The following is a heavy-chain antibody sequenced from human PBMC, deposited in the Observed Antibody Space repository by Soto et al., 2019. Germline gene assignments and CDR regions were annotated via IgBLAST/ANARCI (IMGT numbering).Heavy chain of an antibody. CDR3: AREAGYCSRTSCYRRAFDP. CDR2: INTDGGSS. CDR1: GFTFSGHW. Sequence: EVQLVESGGDLVQPGGSLSLSCAASGFTFSGHWMHWVRQVPGKGLEWVSRINTDGGSSAYADSVKGRFTISRDNAKNTLSLQMNGLRAEDTAVYYCAREAGYCSRTSCYRRAFDPWGQGTTVTVSS. V-gene: IGHV3-74*03. D-gene: IGHD2-2*01. J-gene: IGHJ3*01.